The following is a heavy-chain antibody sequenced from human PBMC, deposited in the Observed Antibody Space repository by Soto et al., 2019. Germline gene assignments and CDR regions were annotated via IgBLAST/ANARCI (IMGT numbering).Heavy chain of an antibody. CDR1: GVSISSYY. J-gene: IGHJ4*02. CDR2: IYYSGNT. V-gene: IGHV4-59*01. Sequence: PSETLSLTCTVSGVSISSYYWNWIRQPPGKELEWIGYIYYSGNTNYNPSLKSRVTISVDTSKNQFSLKLSSVTAADTAVYYCARTLSSSWLRTFDYWGRGTLVTV. CDR3: ARTLSSSWLRTFDY. D-gene: IGHD6-13*01.